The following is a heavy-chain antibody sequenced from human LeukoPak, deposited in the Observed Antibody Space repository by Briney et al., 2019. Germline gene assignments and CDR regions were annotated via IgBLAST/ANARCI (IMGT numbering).Heavy chain of an antibody. V-gene: IGHV3-66*01. J-gene: IGHJ3*02. CDR1: GFTVRSNY. Sequence: GGSLRLSCAASGFTVRSNYMSWVRQAPGKGLEWVSLIYSGGSTYYADFVKGRFSISRENSKNTLYLQMNSLRAEDTAVYYCARDLSTDYDSSGYYFRAAFDIWGQGTMVTVSS. CDR2: IYSGGST. D-gene: IGHD3-22*01. CDR3: ARDLSTDYDSSGYYFRAAFDI.